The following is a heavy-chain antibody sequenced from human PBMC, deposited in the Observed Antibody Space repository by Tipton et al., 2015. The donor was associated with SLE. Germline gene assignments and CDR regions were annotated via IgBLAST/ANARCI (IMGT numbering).Heavy chain of an antibody. CDR2: IYYTGTTT. CDR1: GVSISTSRYY. Sequence: TLSLTCSVSGVSISTSRYYWGWIRQSPGQGLGRVGSIYYTGTTTYYNSFLRSRVTMSIDASQNRVSLRLKSVSAADTAVYYCARGSDGEYVRYFDVWGPGTLVTVSS. J-gene: IGHJ2*01. V-gene: IGHV4-39*07. D-gene: IGHD4-17*01. CDR3: ARGSDGEYVRYFDV.